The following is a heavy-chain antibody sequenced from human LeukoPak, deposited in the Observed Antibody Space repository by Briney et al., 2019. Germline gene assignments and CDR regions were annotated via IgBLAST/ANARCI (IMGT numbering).Heavy chain of an antibody. CDR3: ARLGPGGSAYYYYYYMDV. Sequence: NTGESLKISCKGSGYSFTSYWIGWVRQMPGKGLEWMGIIYPGDSDTRYSPSFQGQVTISADKSISTAYLQWSSLKASDTAMYYCARLGPGGSAYYYYYYMDVWGKGTTVTVSS. V-gene: IGHV5-51*03. D-gene: IGHD3-16*01. J-gene: IGHJ6*03. CDR2: IYPGDSDT. CDR1: GYSFTSYW.